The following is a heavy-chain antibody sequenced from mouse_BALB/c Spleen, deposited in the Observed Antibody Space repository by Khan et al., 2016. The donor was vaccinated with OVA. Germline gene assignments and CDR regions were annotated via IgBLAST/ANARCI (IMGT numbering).Heavy chain of an antibody. Sequence: EVQLQESGPGLVKPSQSLSLTCTVTGYSITSDYAWNWLRQFPGNKLEWMGYISYSGRTCYNPSLKSRISITRDTSKNQFFLQLNSVTTEDTATYDCARAVTITTVVATDFDYWGQGTTLTVSS. J-gene: IGHJ2*01. D-gene: IGHD1-1*01. CDR2: ISYSGRT. CDR1: GYSITSDYA. V-gene: IGHV3-2*02. CDR3: ARAVTITTVVATDFDY.